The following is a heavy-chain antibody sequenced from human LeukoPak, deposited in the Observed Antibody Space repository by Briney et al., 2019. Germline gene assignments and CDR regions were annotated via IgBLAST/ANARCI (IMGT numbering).Heavy chain of an antibody. V-gene: IGHV3-74*01. D-gene: IGHD3-22*01. J-gene: IGHJ4*02. CDR1: GFTFSNNW. Sequence: PGRSLRLSXAASGFTFSNNWMHWVRQAPGKGLVWVSRINSDGRTTTYADSVKGRFTISRDNAKNTLYLQMNSLRAEDTAVYYCAMIKEGWGQGTLVTVSS. CDR3: AMIKEG. CDR2: INSDGRTT.